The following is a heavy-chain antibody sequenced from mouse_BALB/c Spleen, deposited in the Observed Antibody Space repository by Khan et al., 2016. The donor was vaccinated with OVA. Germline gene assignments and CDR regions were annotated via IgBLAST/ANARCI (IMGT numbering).Heavy chain of an antibody. D-gene: IGHD1-2*01. J-gene: IGHJ3*01. CDR2: ISDLAYSI. CDR3: ARGGGTAPFAY. V-gene: IGHV5-15*02. Sequence: EVELVESRGGLVQPGGSRKLSCAASGFTFSDYGMAWVRQAPGKGPEWVAFISDLAYSIYYADTVTGRFTISRENVKNTLYLEMSSLRSEDTAMYYCARGGGTAPFAYWGQGTLVTVSA. CDR1: GFTFSDYG.